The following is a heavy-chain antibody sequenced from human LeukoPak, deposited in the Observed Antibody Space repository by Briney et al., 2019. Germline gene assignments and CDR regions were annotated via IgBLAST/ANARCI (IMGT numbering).Heavy chain of an antibody. CDR1: GFTFSSYW. Sequence: PGGSLRLSCAASGFTFSSYWMSWVRQAPGKGLEWVANIKQDGSEKYYVDSVKGRFTISRDNAKNSLYLQMNSLRAEDTAVYYCTSYYDYVWGSYRDDAFDIWGQGTMVTLSS. V-gene: IGHV3-7*01. CDR2: IKQDGSEK. CDR3: TSYYDYVWGSYRDDAFDI. D-gene: IGHD3-16*02. J-gene: IGHJ3*02.